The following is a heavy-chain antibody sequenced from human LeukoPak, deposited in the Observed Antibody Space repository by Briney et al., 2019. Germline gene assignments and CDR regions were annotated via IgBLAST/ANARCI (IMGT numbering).Heavy chain of an antibody. CDR2: IRTGGDT. V-gene: IGHV3-13*04. CDR3: AREGPTVGSKWDNWYFDL. J-gene: IGHJ2*01. D-gene: IGHD1-26*01. CDR1: RLTFGISA. Sequence: SRRLSSAPSRLTFGISAMHWVRHAEGEWLGWDSAIRTGGDTSYEVSVKGRFTSSRENVKNSLYLQMNSLRPGDTAVCYCAREGPTVGSKWDNWYFDLWGRGTLVTVSS.